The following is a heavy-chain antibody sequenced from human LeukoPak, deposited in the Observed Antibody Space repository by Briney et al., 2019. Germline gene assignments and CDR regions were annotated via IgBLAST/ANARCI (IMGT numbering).Heavy chain of an antibody. CDR2: IYYSGST. Sequence: PSQTLSLTCTVSVGSISSGGYYVSWIRQHPGEGLEWIVYIYYSGSTYYNPSLKSRVTISVDTSNNHFSLKLRSVTAAETAVSSCATRTRSGWYNSFAPWGQGTLVTVSS. CDR3: ATRTRSGWYNSFAP. CDR1: VGSISSGGYY. D-gene: IGHD6-19*01. V-gene: IGHV4-31*03. J-gene: IGHJ5*02.